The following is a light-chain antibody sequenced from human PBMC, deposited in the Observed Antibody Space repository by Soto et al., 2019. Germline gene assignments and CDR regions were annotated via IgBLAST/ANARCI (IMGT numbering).Light chain of an antibody. J-gene: IGKJ5*01. V-gene: IGKV3-20*01. Sequence: EILLTQSPGTLSLSPGQRATLSCRASQRLSASDIAWYQQKPGQAPKILIYGVSIRATGTPDRFSGSGSGADFTLTISRLEPEDFAVYHCQQYGSSPLITFGQGTRLESK. CDR2: GVS. CDR1: QRLSASD. CDR3: QQYGSSPLIT.